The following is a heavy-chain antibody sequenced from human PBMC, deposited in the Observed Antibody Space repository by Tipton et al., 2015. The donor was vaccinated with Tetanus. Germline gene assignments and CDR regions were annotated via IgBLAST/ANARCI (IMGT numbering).Heavy chain of an antibody. V-gene: IGHV4-30-2*01. CDR3: ARGLPREPFYLDY. Sequence: TLSLTCAVSGVSIRNGGYSWNWIRQPAGKGLEWIGYTYHTGGTYYNPSLKSRVTISVDRSSDQFSLRLTSVTAADTAIYYCARGLPREPFYLDYWGQGKQVTVSP. D-gene: IGHD1-26*01. CDR1: GVSIRNGGYS. CDR2: TYHTGGT. J-gene: IGHJ4*02.